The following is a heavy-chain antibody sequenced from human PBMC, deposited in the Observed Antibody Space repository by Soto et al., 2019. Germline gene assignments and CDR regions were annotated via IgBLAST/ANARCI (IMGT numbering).Heavy chain of an antibody. J-gene: IGHJ3*01. CDR3: TSEQASDGWYAFDV. V-gene: IGHV3-74*01. D-gene: IGHD6-19*01. CDR2: INSDGSST. Sequence: EVQLVESGGDLVPPGESLTLSCVTSGFTFSDYWLHWVRQVPGKGLMWVSRINSDGSSTIYADSVRGRFTISRDNAKNTLYLHMNSLRAEDTAIYYCTSEQASDGWYAFDVWGQGTVVTVSS. CDR1: GFTFSDYW.